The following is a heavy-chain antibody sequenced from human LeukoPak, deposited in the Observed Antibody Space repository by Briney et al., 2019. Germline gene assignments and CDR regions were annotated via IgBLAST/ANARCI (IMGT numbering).Heavy chain of an antibody. CDR2: INAGNGNT. CDR3: ARDGGYGYYDSSGYYPPN. Sequence: ASVKVSCKASGYTFTSYAMHWVRQAPGQRLEWMGWINAGNGNTKYSQKSQGRVTITRDTSASTAYMELSSLRSEDTAVYYCARDGGYGYYDSSGYYPPNWGQGTLVTVSS. CDR1: GYTFTSYA. J-gene: IGHJ4*02. D-gene: IGHD3-22*01. V-gene: IGHV1-3*01.